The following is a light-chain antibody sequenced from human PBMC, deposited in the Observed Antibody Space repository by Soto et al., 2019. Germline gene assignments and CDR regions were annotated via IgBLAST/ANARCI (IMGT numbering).Light chain of an antibody. CDR1: HDIHNF. CDR3: QQHDNLPPT. V-gene: IGKV1-33*01. J-gene: IGKJ4*01. CDR2: DAS. Sequence: DIQMTQSPSSLSASVGGRVTITCRSSHDIHNFLNWYQQKPGKAPKLLIYDASNLETGVPSRFSGSGSGTDFTFTITSLQPEDIATYYCQQHDNLPPTFGGGTKVEIK.